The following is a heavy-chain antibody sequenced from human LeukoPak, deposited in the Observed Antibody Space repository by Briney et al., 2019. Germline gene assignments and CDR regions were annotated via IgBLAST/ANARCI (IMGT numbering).Heavy chain of an antibody. CDR3: ARDQAIPCGMDV. CDR1: GYTFTSYA. D-gene: IGHD2-2*02. CDR2: IIPIFGTA. Sequence: SVKVSRKASGYTFTSYAMHWVRQAPGQGLEWMGGIIPIFGTANYAQKFQGRVTITADESTSTAYMELSSLRSEDTAVYYCARDQAIPCGMDVWGQGTTVTVSS. J-gene: IGHJ6*02. V-gene: IGHV1-69*13.